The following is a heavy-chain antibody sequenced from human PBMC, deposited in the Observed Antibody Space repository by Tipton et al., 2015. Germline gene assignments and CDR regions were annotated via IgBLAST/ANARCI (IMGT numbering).Heavy chain of an antibody. J-gene: IGHJ4*02. CDR3: ATDRVVTFGGVLDY. CDR1: EAVFDRYS. CDR2: LRSMFGQV. Sequence: QSGPEVKKPGSSVKVSCMASEAVFDRYSVVWVRQAPGQALEWMGGLRSMFGQVKYAQTFQDRVTITADESLTTAYMELTNLKFYDTAIYYCATDRVVTFGGVLDYWGQGTLVTVSS. V-gene: IGHV1-69*01. D-gene: IGHD3-16*01.